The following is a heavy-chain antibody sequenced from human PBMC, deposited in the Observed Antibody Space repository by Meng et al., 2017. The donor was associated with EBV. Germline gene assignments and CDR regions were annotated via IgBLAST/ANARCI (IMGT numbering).Heavy chain of an antibody. V-gene: IGHV1-69*06. D-gene: IGHD6-13*01. Sequence: QGHLVLSGVEVEKPGSSGKVPCKGAGGTFSSYAISWVRQAPGQGLEWIGGIIPIFGTANYAQKFQGRVTITADKSTSTAYMELSSLRSEDTAVYYCARAEIAAAGRPDYWGQGTLVTVSS. J-gene: IGHJ4*02. CDR2: IIPIFGTA. CDR3: ARAEIAAAGRPDY. CDR1: GGTFSSYA.